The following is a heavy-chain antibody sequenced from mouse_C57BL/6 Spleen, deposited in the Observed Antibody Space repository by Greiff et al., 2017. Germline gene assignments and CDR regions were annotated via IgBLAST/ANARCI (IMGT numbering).Heavy chain of an antibody. Sequence: VQLQQPGAELVRPGSSVKLSCKASGYTFTSYWMHWVKQRPIQGLEWIGNIDPSDSETNYNQKFKDKATLTVDKSSSTAYMQLSSLTSEDYAVYVYERGGKRVLAREYFDVWGSGTTVTVSS. CDR2: IDPSDSET. CDR3: ERGGKRVLAREYFDV. D-gene: IGHD3-3*01. J-gene: IGHJ1*01. CDR1: GYTFTSYW. V-gene: IGHV1-52*01.